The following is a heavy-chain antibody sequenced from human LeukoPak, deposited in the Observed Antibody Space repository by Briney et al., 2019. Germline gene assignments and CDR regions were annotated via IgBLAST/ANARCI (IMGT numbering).Heavy chain of an antibody. CDR2: INPNSGGT. D-gene: IGHD5-24*01. Sequence: ASVKVSCKASGYTFTGYYVHWVRQAPGQGLAWMGWINPNSGGTNYAQKFQGRVTMTRDTSISTAYMELSRLRSDDTAVYYCATLEMATIVGVNIWGQGTLVTVSS. CDR3: ATLEMATIVGVNI. J-gene: IGHJ4*02. CDR1: GYTFTGYY. V-gene: IGHV1-2*02.